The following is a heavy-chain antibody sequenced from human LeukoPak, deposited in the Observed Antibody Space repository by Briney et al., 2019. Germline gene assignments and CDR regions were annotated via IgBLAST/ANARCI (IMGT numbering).Heavy chain of an antibody. J-gene: IGHJ5*02. CDR2: VDADGSTT. CDR1: GFTFSTYW. V-gene: IGHV3-74*01. D-gene: IGHD5-24*01. Sequence: GGSLRLSCVVSGFTFSTYWMHWVRQAPGKGLVWVSRVDADGSTTIYADSVKGRFTISRDNGINTVYLQMNSLRAEDTAVYYCARGFDGYPFGWWFDPWGQGTLVTVSS. CDR3: ARGFDGYPFGWWFDP.